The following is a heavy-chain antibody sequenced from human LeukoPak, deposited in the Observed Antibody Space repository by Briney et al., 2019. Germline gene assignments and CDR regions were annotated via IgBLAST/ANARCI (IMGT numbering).Heavy chain of an antibody. Sequence: GGSLRLSCAASGFTFSSYSMNWVRQAPGKGLEWVSSISSTSSYIYYADSVKGRFTISRDNSKNTLYLQMNSLRAEDTAVYYCAKEVSYYYGSDYFDYWGQGTLVTVSS. CDR3: AKEVSYYYGSDYFDY. D-gene: IGHD3-10*01. CDR1: GFTFSSYS. J-gene: IGHJ4*02. V-gene: IGHV3-21*04. CDR2: ISSTSSYI.